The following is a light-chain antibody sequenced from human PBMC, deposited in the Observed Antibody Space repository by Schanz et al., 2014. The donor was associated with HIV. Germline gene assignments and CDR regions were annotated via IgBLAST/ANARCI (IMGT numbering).Light chain of an antibody. Sequence: QSALTQSASVSGSPGQSISISCTGTSSDIGPYNCVSWYQQRPGKAPKLVISGVDYRPSGVSSRFSGSKSGSAASLTISGLQAEDEADYYCSSCTTSNTLVFGGGTKLTVL. CDR1: SSDIGPYNC. CDR2: GVD. V-gene: IGLV2-14*03. CDR3: SSCTTSNTLV. J-gene: IGLJ3*02.